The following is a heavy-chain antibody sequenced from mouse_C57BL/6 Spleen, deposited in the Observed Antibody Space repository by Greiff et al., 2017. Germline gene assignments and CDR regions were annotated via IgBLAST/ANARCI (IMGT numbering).Heavy chain of an antibody. CDR1: GYTFTDYN. Sequence: VQLQQSGPELVKPGASVKIPCKASGYTFTDYNMDWVKQSHGKSLEWIGDINPNNGGTIYNQKFKGKATLTVDKSSSTAYMELRSLTSEDTAVYYCARRRALGRAWFAYWGQGTLVTVSA. D-gene: IGHD4-1*01. CDR2: INPNNGGT. CDR3: ARRRALGRAWFAY. V-gene: IGHV1-18*01. J-gene: IGHJ3*01.